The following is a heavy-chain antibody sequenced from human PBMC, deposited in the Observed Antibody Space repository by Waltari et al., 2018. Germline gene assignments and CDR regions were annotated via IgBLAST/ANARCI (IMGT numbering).Heavy chain of an antibody. CDR1: GDTFSLNV. D-gene: IGHD1-7*01. Sequence: QVQVVQSGAEVKKPGSSVKISCKASGDTFSLNVMPWVRQAPGHGLEGMGGVIPSLGTVKYAQKFQGRVTITADESTTTAYMELRSLRSEDTAIYYCARGLLSGTTDYYYYYMDVWGKGTTVTISS. V-gene: IGHV1-69*11. J-gene: IGHJ6*03. CDR2: VIPSLGTV. CDR3: ARGLLSGTTDYYYYYMDV.